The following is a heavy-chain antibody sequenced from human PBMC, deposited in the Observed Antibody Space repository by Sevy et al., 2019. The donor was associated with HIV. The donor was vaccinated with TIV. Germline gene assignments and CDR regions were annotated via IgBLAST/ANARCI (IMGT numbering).Heavy chain of an antibody. Sequence: GGSLRLSCAASGFTFSSYEMNWVRQAPGKGLEWLSYITNSGTTVYYSDSVRGRFTVSRDNAKNSLSLQMNSLGVEDTAVYYCARDLPPSATTVAHFDYWGRGTLVTVSS. CDR3: ARDLPPSATTVAHFDY. J-gene: IGHJ4*02. CDR1: GFTFSSYE. CDR2: ITNSGTTV. V-gene: IGHV3-48*03. D-gene: IGHD4-17*01.